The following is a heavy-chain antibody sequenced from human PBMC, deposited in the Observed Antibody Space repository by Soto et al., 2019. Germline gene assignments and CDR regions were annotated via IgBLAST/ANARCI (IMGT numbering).Heavy chain of an antibody. CDR1: GGSISSSSYF. Sequence: SETLSLTCTVSGGSISSSSYFWGWIRQPPGKGLEWIGTIYYSERTYYNPSLKSRVTISVDTSKNQFSLKLSSVTAADTAVYYCARSPVTMVRGVIYYYYGMDVWGQGTTVTVSS. CDR2: IYYSERT. D-gene: IGHD3-10*01. J-gene: IGHJ6*02. V-gene: IGHV4-39*01. CDR3: ARSPVTMVRGVIYYYYGMDV.